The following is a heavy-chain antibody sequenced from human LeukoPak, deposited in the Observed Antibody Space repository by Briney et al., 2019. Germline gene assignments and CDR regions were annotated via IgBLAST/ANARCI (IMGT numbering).Heavy chain of an antibody. CDR1: GCTFTSYA. CDR3: ARPVVVVAATPAGEDWFDP. J-gene: IGHJ5*02. Sequence: GASVKVSCKASGCTFTSYAMHWVRQAPGQRLEWMGWINAGNGNTKYSQKFQGRVTITRDTSASTAYMELSSLRSEDTAVYYCARPVVVVAATPAGEDWFDPWGQGTLVTVSS. D-gene: IGHD2-15*01. CDR2: INAGNGNT. V-gene: IGHV1-3*01.